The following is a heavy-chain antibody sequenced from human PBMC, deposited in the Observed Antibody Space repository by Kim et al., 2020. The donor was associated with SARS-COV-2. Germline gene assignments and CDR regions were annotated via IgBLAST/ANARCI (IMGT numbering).Heavy chain of an antibody. CDR1: GGSISSSSYY. J-gene: IGHJ6*02. CDR3: ARAPGEQWLVGYYYYGMDV. CDR2: IYYSGST. D-gene: IGHD6-19*01. Sequence: SETLSLTCTVSGGSISSSSYYWGWIRQPPGKGLEWIGSIYYSGSTYYNPSLKSRVTISVDTSKNQFSLKLSSVTAADTAVYYCARAPGEQWLVGYYYYGMDVWGQGTTVTVSS. V-gene: IGHV4-39*01.